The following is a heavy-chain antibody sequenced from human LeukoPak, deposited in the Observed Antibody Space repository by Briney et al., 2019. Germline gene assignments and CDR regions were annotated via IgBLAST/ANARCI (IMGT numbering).Heavy chain of an antibody. CDR3: ARDSPPVRELDY. V-gene: IGHV1-69*05. Sequence: SVKVSCKASGGTFSSYAISWVRQAPGQGLEWMGGIIPIFGTANYAQKFQGRVTMTTDTSTSTAYMELRSLRSDDTAVYYCARDSPPVRELDYWGQGTLVTVSS. J-gene: IGHJ4*02. CDR1: GGTFSSYA. CDR2: IIPIFGTA. D-gene: IGHD1-26*01.